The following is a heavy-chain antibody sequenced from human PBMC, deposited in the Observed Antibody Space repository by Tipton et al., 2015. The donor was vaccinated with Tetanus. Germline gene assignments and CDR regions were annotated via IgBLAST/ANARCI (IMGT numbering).Heavy chain of an antibody. D-gene: IGHD5-18*01. V-gene: IGHV3-30-3*01. CDR3: AKERGRGYQYRYSYGMDV. J-gene: IGHJ6*02. CDR2: ISSDGTKE. CDR1: GFIFSAYA. Sequence: SLRLSCAPSGFIFSAYAIHWVRQAPGKGLEWVAVISSDGTKEYYAESVKGRFTISRDNSQNMLYLQMNSLRAEDTAVYCCAKERGRGYQYRYSYGMDVWGQGTTVTVSS.